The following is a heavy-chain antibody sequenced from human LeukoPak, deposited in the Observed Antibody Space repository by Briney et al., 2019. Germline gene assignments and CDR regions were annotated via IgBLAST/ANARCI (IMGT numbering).Heavy chain of an antibody. V-gene: IGHV5-51*01. J-gene: IGHJ4*02. Sequence: GESLKISCQGSGYSLNTYWIGRVRQMPGKGLEWMGIIHPADSDTRYSPSFQGQVTISADKSIGTTYLQWSSLKASDTAMYYCATRPYYDGSGSYWLYWGQGTLVTVSS. CDR3: ATRPYYDGSGSYWLY. CDR2: IHPADSDT. CDR1: GYSLNTYW. D-gene: IGHD3-22*01.